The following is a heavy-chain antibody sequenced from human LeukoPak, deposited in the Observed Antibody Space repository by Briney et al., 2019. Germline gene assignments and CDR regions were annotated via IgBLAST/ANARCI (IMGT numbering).Heavy chain of an antibody. CDR3: ARIDTYNWFDP. J-gene: IGHJ5*02. Sequence: ASVTVSFKGSGYTFTSYGISWVRQARGQGGEGMGWISTYNRNTHSAQNLQSGVTMTPDTSTSTAYIELRSLRSDDTAVYYCARIDTYNWFDPWGQGTLVTVSS. V-gene: IGHV1-18*01. D-gene: IGHD3-16*01. CDR2: ISTYNRNT. CDR1: GYTFTSYG.